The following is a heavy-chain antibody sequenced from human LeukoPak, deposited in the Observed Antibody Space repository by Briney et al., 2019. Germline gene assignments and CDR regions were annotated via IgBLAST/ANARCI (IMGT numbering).Heavy chain of an antibody. CDR2: IWYDGSNK. V-gene: IGHV3-33*01. J-gene: IGHJ4*02. D-gene: IGHD1-26*01. Sequence: GGSLRLFCAASGFTFSSYGMHWVRQAPGKGLEWVAVIWYDGSNKYYADSVKGRFTISRDNSKNTLYLQMTGLRAEDTAVYYCARERGRGRDSPWFDYWGQGTLVTVSS. CDR1: GFTFSSYG. CDR3: ARERGRGRDSPWFDY.